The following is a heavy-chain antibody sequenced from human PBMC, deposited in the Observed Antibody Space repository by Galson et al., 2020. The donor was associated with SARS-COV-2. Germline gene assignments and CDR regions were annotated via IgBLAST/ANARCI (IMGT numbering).Heavy chain of an antibody. D-gene: IGHD3-22*01. V-gene: IGHV3-20*04. CDR1: GFTFDDYG. Sequence: GESLKISCAASGFTFDDYGMSWVRQAPGKGLEWVSGINWNSGSTGYADSVKGRFTISRDNAKNSLSLQMNSLRDEDTALYYCARVGDSRGYFRPLDYWGQGTLVTVSS. J-gene: IGHJ4*02. CDR2: INWNSGST. CDR3: ARVGDSRGYFRPLDY.